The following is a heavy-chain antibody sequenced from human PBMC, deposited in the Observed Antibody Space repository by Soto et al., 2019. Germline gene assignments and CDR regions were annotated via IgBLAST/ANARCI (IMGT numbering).Heavy chain of an antibody. V-gene: IGHV3-33*01. CDR3: ARDLMVDAMGPDY. CDR2: IWYDGSNK. Sequence: GSLRLPCAAPGFSLSSYGMDWVRQAPGKGLEWVAVIWYDGSNKYYADSVKGRFTISRDNSKNTLYLQMNSLRAEDTAVYYCARDLMVDAMGPDYWGQGTLVTVSS. D-gene: IGHD2-8*01. CDR1: GFSLSSYG. J-gene: IGHJ4*02.